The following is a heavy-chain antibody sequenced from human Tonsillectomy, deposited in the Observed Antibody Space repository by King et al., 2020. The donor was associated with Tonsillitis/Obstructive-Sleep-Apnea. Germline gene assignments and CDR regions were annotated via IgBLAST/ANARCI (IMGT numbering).Heavy chain of an antibody. D-gene: IGHD1-26*01. CDR3: ASALSLSGSYRFDY. Sequence: VQLQESGPGLVKPSETLSLTCTVSGGSISSYYWSWIRQPPGKGLEWIGYIYYSGSTNYNPSLKGRVTISVDTSKNQFSLKLSSVTAADTAVYYCASALSLSGSYRFDYWGQGTLVTVSS. CDR2: IYYSGST. CDR1: GGSISSYY. J-gene: IGHJ4*02. V-gene: IGHV4-59*01.